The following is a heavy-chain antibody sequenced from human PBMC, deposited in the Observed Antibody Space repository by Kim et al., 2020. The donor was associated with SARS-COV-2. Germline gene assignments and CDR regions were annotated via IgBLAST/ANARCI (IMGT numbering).Heavy chain of an antibody. Sequence: ASVKVSCKTSGYTFTDYAIHWVRQAPGQGLEWMGLITGGNGDTKYSQKFQGRLTITRDTSASTAYLDLSRLRSDDTAVYYWEASVPGSGWDFWGQGALVTVSS. CDR1: GYTFTDYA. J-gene: IGHJ1*01. CDR2: ITGGNGDT. V-gene: IGHV1-3*01. CDR3: EASVPGSGWDF. D-gene: IGHD6-19*01.